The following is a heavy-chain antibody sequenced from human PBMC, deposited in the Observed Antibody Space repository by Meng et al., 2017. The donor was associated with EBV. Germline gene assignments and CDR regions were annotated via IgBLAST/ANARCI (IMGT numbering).Heavy chain of an antibody. Sequence: QVQLVQLGAEVKKPGASVKVSCKASGYTFTSYDIYWVRQATGQGLEWMGWMNPNSGNTGYAQKFQGRVTMTRNTSISTAYMELSSLRSEDTAVYYCARGPYYYDSSGYYYGEFDPWGQGTLVTVSS. CDR2: MNPNSGNT. D-gene: IGHD3-22*01. V-gene: IGHV1-8*01. J-gene: IGHJ5*02. CDR1: GYTFTSYD. CDR3: ARGPYYYDSSGYYYGEFDP.